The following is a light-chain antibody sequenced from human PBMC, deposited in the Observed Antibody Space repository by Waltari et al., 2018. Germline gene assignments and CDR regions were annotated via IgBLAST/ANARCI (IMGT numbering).Light chain of an antibody. CDR2: DDA. V-gene: IGLV3-21*02. CDR1: DLETKP. J-gene: IGLJ3*02. Sequence: SYVLTQPPSMSVAPGQTARIPRGGDDLETKPVHWYQQGPGQAPVLVIHDDADRPSGIPERFSGSKSGNTATLIINKVEAADEADYYCQVWDTSGDPWVFGGGTKVTVL. CDR3: QVWDTSGDPWV.